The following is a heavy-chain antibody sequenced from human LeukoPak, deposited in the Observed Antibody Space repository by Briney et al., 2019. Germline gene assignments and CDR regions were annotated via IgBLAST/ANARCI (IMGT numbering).Heavy chain of an antibody. CDR2: ISWNSGSI. CDR3: ANLRLLGFDS. J-gene: IGHJ4*02. Sequence: GRSLRLSCAASGFTFDDYAMHWVRQAPGKGLEWVSGISWNSGSIGYADSVKGRFIISRDNAKNSLYLQMNSLRAEDTAVYYCANLRLLGFDSWGQGTLVTVSS. CDR1: GFTFDDYA. V-gene: IGHV3-9*01. D-gene: IGHD2-21*02.